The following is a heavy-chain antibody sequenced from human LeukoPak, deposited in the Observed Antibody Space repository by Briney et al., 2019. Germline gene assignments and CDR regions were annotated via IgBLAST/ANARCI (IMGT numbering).Heavy chain of an antibody. CDR2: INHSGRT. J-gene: IGHJ3*02. D-gene: IGHD2-2*01. V-gene: IGHV4-34*01. Sequence: PSETLSLTCAVYGGSFSGYYWSGIRQPPGKGLEWGGEINHSGRTTYNPSIKRRVTISVDKSKKQFALKLISVTAADTAVYYCARGARALAVVVVPAADIWGQGTMVTVSS. CDR3: ARGARALAVVVVPAADI. CDR1: GGSFSGYY.